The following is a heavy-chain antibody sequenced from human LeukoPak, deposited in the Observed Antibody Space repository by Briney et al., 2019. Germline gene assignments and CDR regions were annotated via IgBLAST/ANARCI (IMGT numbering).Heavy chain of an antibody. Sequence: PGGSLRLSCAASGFTFSSYAMSWVRQAPGKGLEWVSAISGSGGSTYYADSVKGRFTISRDNSKNTLYLQMNSLRAEDTAIYYCARDRAIVVIPDATGYWGQGTLVTVSS. CDR3: ARDRAIVVIPDATGY. V-gene: IGHV3-23*01. CDR2: ISGSGGST. CDR1: GFTFSSYA. D-gene: IGHD2-2*01. J-gene: IGHJ4*02.